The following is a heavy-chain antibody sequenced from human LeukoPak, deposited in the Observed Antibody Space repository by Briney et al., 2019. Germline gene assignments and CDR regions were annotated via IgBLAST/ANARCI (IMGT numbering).Heavy chain of an antibody. CDR2: INTNTGNP. D-gene: IGHD3-3*01. CDR3: ARLRRFLENRMDV. V-gene: IGHV7-4-1*02. Sequence: ASVKVSCKASGYTSTRYEMNWVRQAPGQGLEWMGWINTNTGNPTYAQGFTGRFVFSLDTSVTTAYLQISSLKASDTAMYYCARLRRFLENRMDVWGKGTTVTVSS. J-gene: IGHJ6*03. CDR1: GYTSTRYE.